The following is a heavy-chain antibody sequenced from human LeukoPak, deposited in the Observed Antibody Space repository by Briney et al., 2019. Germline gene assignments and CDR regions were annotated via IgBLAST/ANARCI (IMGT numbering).Heavy chain of an antibody. Sequence: ASVKVSCKASGYAFTTYCINWVRQAPGQGLEWMGWIDTNTGKPAYAQGFTGRFAFSLDTSVSTAYLQISSLKAEDTAVYYCARDQDFRSGCYRRDFDSWGQGTLVTVSS. D-gene: IGHD3-3*01. CDR1: GYAFTTYC. CDR2: IDTNTGKP. V-gene: IGHV7-4-1*02. J-gene: IGHJ4*02. CDR3: ARDQDFRSGCYRRDFDS.